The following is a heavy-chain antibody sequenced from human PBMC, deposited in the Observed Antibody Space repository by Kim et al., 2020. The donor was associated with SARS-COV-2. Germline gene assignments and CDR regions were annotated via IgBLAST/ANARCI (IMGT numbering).Heavy chain of an antibody. Sequence: GGSLRLSCVVSGYIVGTYWLDWVRQAPGKGLVWVARINNDGSTLRSADSVNGRFTFSRNSAQNAFFLQMSNMRPEETAVYYCAKRHPGDCGQGTVVTVSS. J-gene: IGHJ1*01. CDR3: AKRHPGD. CDR1: GYIVGTYW. V-gene: IGHV3-74*01. CDR2: INNDGSTL.